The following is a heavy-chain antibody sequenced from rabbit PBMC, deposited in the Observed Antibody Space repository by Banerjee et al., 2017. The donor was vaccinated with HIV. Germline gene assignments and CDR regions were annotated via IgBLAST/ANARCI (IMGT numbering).Heavy chain of an antibody. CDR1: GFSFSSSYW. J-gene: IGHJ4*01. Sequence: EESGGGLVQPEGSLTLTCTASGFSFSSSYWICWVRQAPGKGLEWIACIYTGDGSTYYASWAKGRFTISKTSSTTVTLQMTSLTAADTATYFCARAGYGGSGYAEYFNLWGQGTLVTVS. V-gene: IGHV1S45*01. D-gene: IGHD8-1*01. CDR2: IYTGDGST. CDR3: ARAGYGGSGYAEYFNL.